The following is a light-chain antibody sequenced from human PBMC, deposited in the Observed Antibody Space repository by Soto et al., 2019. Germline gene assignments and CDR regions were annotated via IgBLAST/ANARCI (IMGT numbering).Light chain of an antibody. CDR2: GAS. CDR3: QQYGGSPPYT. Sequence: VLTQSPGTLSLSPGERATISCRASQSISSSYLAWYQHKPGQAPRLLIYGASSRATGIPHRFSGSGSGTAFTLTIRRLESEDCGVYYCQQYGGSPPYTFGQGTRLEIK. CDR1: QSISSSY. J-gene: IGKJ2*01. V-gene: IGKV3-20*01.